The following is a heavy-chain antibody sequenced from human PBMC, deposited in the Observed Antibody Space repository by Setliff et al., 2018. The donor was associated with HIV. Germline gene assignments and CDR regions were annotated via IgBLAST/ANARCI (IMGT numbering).Heavy chain of an antibody. D-gene: IGHD3-22*01. CDR2: INPTGGST. CDR1: GYSFTNHY. CDR3: ARDQGYYDSSGYHYVGDAFDI. Sequence: ASVKVSCKPSGYSFTNHYMHWVRQAPGQGLEWMGVINPTGGSTRNTQKFQGRVAMTRDTSTSTVYMELSSLRSEDTAVYYCARDQGYYDSSGYHYVGDAFDIWGQGTMVTVSS. V-gene: IGHV1-46*01. J-gene: IGHJ3*02.